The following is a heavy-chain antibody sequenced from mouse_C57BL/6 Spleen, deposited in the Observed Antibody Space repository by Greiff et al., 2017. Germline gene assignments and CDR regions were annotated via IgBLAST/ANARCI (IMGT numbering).Heavy chain of an antibody. CDR3: ARDRGLLPYYFDY. CDR1: GYSITSGYY. V-gene: IGHV3-6*01. D-gene: IGHD2-3*01. CDR2: ISYDGSN. J-gene: IGHJ2*01. Sequence: ESGPGLVKPSQSLSLTCSVTGYSITSGYYWNWIRQFPGNKLEWMGYISYDGSNNYNPSLKNRISITRDTSKNQFFLKLNSVTTEDTATYYCARDRGLLPYYFDYWGQGTTLTVSS.